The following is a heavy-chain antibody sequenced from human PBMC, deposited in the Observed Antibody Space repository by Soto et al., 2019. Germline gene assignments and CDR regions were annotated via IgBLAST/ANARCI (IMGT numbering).Heavy chain of an antibody. V-gene: IGHV4-30-2*01. Sequence: ASETLSLTCAFSGCSISSGGYSWSWIRQPPGKGLEWIGYIYHSGSTYYNPSLKSRVTISVDRSKNQFSLKLSSVTAADTAVYYCARAHSGYYVAYWGQGTLVTVSS. CDR2: IYHSGST. CDR1: GCSISSGGYS. D-gene: IGHD3-22*01. CDR3: ARAHSGYYVAY. J-gene: IGHJ4*02.